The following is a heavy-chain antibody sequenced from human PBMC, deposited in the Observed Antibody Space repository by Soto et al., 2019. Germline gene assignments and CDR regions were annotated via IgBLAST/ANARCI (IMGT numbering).Heavy chain of an antibody. J-gene: IGHJ1*01. V-gene: IGHV1-3*01. CDR2: INAGNGNT. Sequence: ASVKVSCTASGYTFTSYAMHWVRQAPGQRLEWMGWINAGNGNTKYSEKVQGRVTIARDTSASTAYMELTSLRSEDTAVYYCARAGRSGGTCSSFQHWGSGSL. CDR3: ARAGRSGGTCSSFQH. CDR1: GYTFTSYA. D-gene: IGHD2-15*01.